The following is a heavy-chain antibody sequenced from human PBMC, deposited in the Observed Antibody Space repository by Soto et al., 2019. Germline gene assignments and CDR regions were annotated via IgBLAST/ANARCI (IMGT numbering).Heavy chain of an antibody. CDR3: ITDLGAARYFEF. CDR1: GFTFTNAW. V-gene: IGHV3-15*01. CDR2: IRSKADGGTI. Sequence: EVQLVESGGGFVKTGGSLRLSCAASGFTFTNAWMSWVRQAPGKGLECVGRIRSKADGGTIDYAAPVKGRFTISRDDSRNLVFLQMNSLKTEDTALYYCITDLGAARYFEFCGQGTLVTVSS. D-gene: IGHD6-6*01. J-gene: IGHJ4*02.